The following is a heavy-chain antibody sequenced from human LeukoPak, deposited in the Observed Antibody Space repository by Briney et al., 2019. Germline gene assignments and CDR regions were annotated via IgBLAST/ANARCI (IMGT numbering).Heavy chain of an antibody. CDR1: GFTFSDYY. J-gene: IGHJ3*02. V-gene: IGHV3-11*01. CDR3: AGAYSSSSGLGAFDI. D-gene: IGHD6-6*01. CDR2: ISSSGSTI. Sequence: GGSLRLSCAASGFTFSDYYMSWIRQAPGKGLEWVSYISSSGSTIYYADSVKGRFTISTDNAKNSLYLQVNSLRAEDTAVYYCAGAYSSSSGLGAFDIWGQGTMVTVSS.